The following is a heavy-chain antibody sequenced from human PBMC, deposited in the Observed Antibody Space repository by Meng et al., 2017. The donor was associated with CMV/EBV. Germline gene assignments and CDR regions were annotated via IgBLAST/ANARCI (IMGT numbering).Heavy chain of an antibody. Sequence: QGQLVESGGGGVPTRGSLRLSCVALGFTFRCYGMHLVRQAPGKGLEWVAFIRYDGSNKYYADSVKGRFTISRDNSKNTLYLQMNSLRAEDTAVYYCAKGPTGTADYWGQGTLVTVSS. V-gene: IGHV3-30*02. D-gene: IGHD1-1*01. CDR2: IRYDGSNK. CDR1: GFTFRCYG. J-gene: IGHJ4*02. CDR3: AKGPTGTADY.